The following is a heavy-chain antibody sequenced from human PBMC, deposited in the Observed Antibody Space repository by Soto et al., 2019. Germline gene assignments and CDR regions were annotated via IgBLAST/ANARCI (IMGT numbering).Heavy chain of an antibody. Sequence: QVQLVESGGGVVQPGRSLRLSCAASGFTFSSYGMHWVRQAPGKGLEWVAVIWYDGSNKYYADSVKGRFTISRDNSKNTLYLQMNSLRAEDTAVYYCARDDYDFWSGYYNYYYYYYMDVWGKGTTVTVSS. CDR1: GFTFSSYG. CDR3: ARDDYDFWSGYYNYYYYYYMDV. CDR2: IWYDGSNK. D-gene: IGHD3-3*01. V-gene: IGHV3-33*01. J-gene: IGHJ6*03.